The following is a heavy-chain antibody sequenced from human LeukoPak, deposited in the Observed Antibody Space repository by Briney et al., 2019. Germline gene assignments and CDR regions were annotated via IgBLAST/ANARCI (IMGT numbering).Heavy chain of an antibody. Sequence: PSETLSLTCTVSGASISSSTYYWGWIRQPPGRGLEWIGSIYSSGITYCNPSLKSRVTIFADTSKNQVSLQLSSVTAADTAVYYCAGRPAGYWGQGTLATVSS. V-gene: IGHV4-39*01. CDR3: AGRPAGY. CDR2: IYSSGIT. J-gene: IGHJ4*02. CDR1: GASISSSTYY.